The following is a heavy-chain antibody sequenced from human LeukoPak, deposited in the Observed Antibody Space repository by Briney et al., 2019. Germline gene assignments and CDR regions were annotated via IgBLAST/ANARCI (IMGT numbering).Heavy chain of an antibody. D-gene: IGHD3-22*01. CDR3: ARGYYYDSSGYYYWFDP. CDR1: GGSISSGDYY. V-gene: IGHV4-30-4*01. CDR2: IYYSGST. Sequence: SETLSLTCTVSGGSISSGDYYWSWIRQPPGKGLEWIGYIYYSGSTYYNPSLKSRVTISVDTSKNQFSLKLSSVTAADTAVYYCARGYYYDSSGYYYWFDPWGQGTLVTVSS. J-gene: IGHJ5*02.